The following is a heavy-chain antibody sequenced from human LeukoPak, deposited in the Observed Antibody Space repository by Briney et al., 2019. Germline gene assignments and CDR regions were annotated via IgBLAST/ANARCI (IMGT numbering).Heavy chain of an antibody. CDR1: GFTFSSYE. Sequence: PGGSLRLSCAASGFTFSSYEMNWVRQAPGKGLEWVSYISSSGSTIYYADSVKGRFTISRDNAKNSLYLQMNSLRAEDTAVYYCARDRWSGSHDAFDIWGQGTMVTVSS. CDR2: ISSSGSTI. CDR3: ARDRWSGSHDAFDI. D-gene: IGHD1-26*01. V-gene: IGHV3-48*03. J-gene: IGHJ3*02.